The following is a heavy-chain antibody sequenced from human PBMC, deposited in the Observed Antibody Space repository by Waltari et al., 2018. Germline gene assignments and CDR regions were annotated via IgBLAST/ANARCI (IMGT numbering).Heavy chain of an antibody. CDR2: INHGGST. D-gene: IGHD6-13*01. CDR1: GGSFSGYY. CDR3: ARVRRAAAAYYYYYYMDV. J-gene: IGHJ6*03. V-gene: IGHV4-34*01. Sequence: QVQLQQWGAGLLKPSETLSLTCAVYGGSFSGYYWSWIRQPPGKGLEWLGEINHGGSTNYNPSLKSRVTISVETSKNQFSLKLSSVTAADTAVYYCARVRRAAAAYYYYYYMDVWGKGTTVTVSS.